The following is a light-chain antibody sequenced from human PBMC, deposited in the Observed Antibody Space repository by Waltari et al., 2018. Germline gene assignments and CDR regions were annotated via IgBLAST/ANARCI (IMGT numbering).Light chain of an antibody. CDR2: RNN. Sequence: QSVLTQPPSASGTPGQRVTISCSGSSSNIGSQHVFGYQQLPGTAPKLLSYRNNQRPSGVPDRFSGSKSGTSASLAISGLRSEDEADYHFAVWDDSLSAWVFGGGTKLTVL. V-gene: IGLV1-47*01. CDR3: AVWDDSLSAWV. CDR1: SSNIGSQH. J-gene: IGLJ3*02.